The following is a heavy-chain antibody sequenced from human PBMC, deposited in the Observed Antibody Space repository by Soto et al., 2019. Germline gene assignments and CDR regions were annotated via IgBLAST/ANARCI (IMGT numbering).Heavy chain of an antibody. V-gene: IGHV1-2*02. D-gene: IGHD3-3*01. CDR3: ARLIWSGYPRFAFDI. J-gene: IGHJ3*02. CDR1: GYTFTGYY. Sequence: ASLKVSCKASGYTFTGYYMHWVRQAPGQGLEWMGWINPNSGGTNYAQKFQGRVTMTRDTSISTAYMELSRLRSDDTAVYYCARLIWSGYPRFAFDIWGQGTMVTVSS. CDR2: INPNSGGT.